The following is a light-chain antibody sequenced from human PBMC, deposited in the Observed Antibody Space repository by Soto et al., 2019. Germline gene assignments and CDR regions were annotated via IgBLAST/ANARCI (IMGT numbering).Light chain of an antibody. CDR3: QVWDTNSDLYV. J-gene: IGLJ1*01. V-gene: IGLV3-21*02. Sequence: SYELAQPPSVSVARGQTARITCGGKNIGSKSVHWYQQKPGQAPVLVVSDNSDRPSGIPERFSGSNSGNTATLTISSVEAGDEADFYCQVWDTNSDLYVFGPGTKVTVL. CDR2: DNS. CDR1: NIGSKS.